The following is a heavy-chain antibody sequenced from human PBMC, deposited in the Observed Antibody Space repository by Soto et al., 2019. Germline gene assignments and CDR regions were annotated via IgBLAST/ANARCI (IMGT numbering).Heavy chain of an antibody. CDR2: ISGSGAST. J-gene: IGHJ5*02. CDR3: AKDLQVQVAGTDDGNDWFDP. Sequence: PGGSLRLSCAASGFTFSSYGMSWVRQAPGKGLEWVSAISGSGASTYYADSVRGRFTISRDNSKNTLYLQMNSLRAEDTAVYYCAKDLQVQVAGTDDGNDWFDPWGQGTLVTVSS. V-gene: IGHV3-23*01. D-gene: IGHD6-19*01. CDR1: GFTFSSYG.